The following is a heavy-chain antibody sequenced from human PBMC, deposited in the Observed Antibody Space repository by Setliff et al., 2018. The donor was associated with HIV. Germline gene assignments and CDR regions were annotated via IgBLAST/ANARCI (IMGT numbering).Heavy chain of an antibody. Sequence: PSETLSLTRAVSGDAIGTYSGPWLRQPRGKGLEWIAYIYGSGSTGYTPSLTSRVTMSTDTPNNRFALKLTSVTAAHTAVYYCAKRAVQDGTVTSSNWFESWGQGTLVTVSS. D-gene: IGHD1-7*01. V-gene: IGHV4-4*09. J-gene: IGHJ5*01. CDR2: IYGSGST. CDR3: AKRAVQDGTVTSSNWFES. CDR1: GDAIGTYS.